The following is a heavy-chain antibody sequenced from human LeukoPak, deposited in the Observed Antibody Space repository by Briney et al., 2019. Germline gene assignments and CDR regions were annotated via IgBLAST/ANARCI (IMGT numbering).Heavy chain of an antibody. CDR2: IYHTGST. CDR3: ARVWFGEGYFDY. Sequence: PSETLSLTCSVSGYSFTSGHYWGWIRQPPGKGLEWIGDIYHTGSTHYNPSLKSRVTISVDTSKNQFSLKLSSVAAADTAVYYCARVWFGEGYFDYWGQGTLVTVSS. D-gene: IGHD3-10*01. J-gene: IGHJ4*02. CDR1: GYSFTSGHY. V-gene: IGHV4-38-2*01.